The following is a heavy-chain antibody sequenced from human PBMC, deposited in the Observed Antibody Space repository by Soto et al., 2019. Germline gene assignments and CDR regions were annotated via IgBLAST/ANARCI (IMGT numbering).Heavy chain of an antibody. Sequence: EVQLLESGGGLVQPGGTLRLSCAASGFTFGTYAMSWVRQAPGKGLEWVSSITGTGGNTFYADSVKGRFTISRDNSKNTLFLQMNSLRADDTAVYYCAKIITAADDYWGQGTLVTVSS. CDR3: AKIITAADDY. CDR1: GFTFGTYA. D-gene: IGHD6-13*01. J-gene: IGHJ4*02. CDR2: ITGTGGNT. V-gene: IGHV3-23*01.